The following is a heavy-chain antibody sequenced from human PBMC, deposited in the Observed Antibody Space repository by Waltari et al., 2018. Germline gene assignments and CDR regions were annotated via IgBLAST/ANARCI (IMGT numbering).Heavy chain of an antibody. J-gene: IGHJ4*02. D-gene: IGHD3-10*01. CDR3: TTLARGESGDY. CDR1: GFTFNTYW. CDR2: INPEGSQK. V-gene: IGHV3-7*01. Sequence: EVQLVESGGGLVQPGGSLRLSCAASGFTFNTYWMKWIRQAPGKGLEWGANINPEGSQKFYVDSVKGRFTVSRDNAQNSLYLQMNNLRAEDTAVYYCTTLARGESGDYWGQGTLVTVSS.